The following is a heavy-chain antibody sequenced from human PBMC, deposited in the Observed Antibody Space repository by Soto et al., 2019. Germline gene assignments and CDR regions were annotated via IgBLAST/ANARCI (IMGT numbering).Heavy chain of an antibody. CDR2: FDPEDGET. J-gene: IGHJ5*02. CDR1: GYTLTELS. D-gene: IGHD6-13*01. V-gene: IGHV1-24*01. Sequence: ASVKVSCKVSGYTLTELSMHWVRPAPGKGLEWMGGFDPEDGETIYAQKFQGRVTMTEDTSTDTAYMELSSLRSEDTAVYYCATGIYSSSWYWFDPWGQGTLVTVSS. CDR3: ATGIYSSSWYWFDP.